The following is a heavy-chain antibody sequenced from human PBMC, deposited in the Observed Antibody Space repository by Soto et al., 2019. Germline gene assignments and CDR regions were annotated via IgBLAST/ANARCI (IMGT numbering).Heavy chain of an antibody. Sequence: SETLSLTCTVSGGSISSSSYYWGWIRQPPGKGLEWIGSIYYSGSTYYNPSLKSRVTISVDTSKNQFSLKLSSVTAADTAVYYCAISYYDILTGSPSSYYYYMDVWGNGTTVTVSS. J-gene: IGHJ6*03. D-gene: IGHD3-9*01. V-gene: IGHV4-39*01. CDR1: GGSISSSSYY. CDR2: IYYSGST. CDR3: AISYYDILTGSPSSYYYYMDV.